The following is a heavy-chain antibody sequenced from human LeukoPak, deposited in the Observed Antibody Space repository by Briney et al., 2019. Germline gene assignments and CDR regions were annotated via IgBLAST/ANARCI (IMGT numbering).Heavy chain of an antibody. Sequence: ASETLSLTCTVSGGSISSGDYYWSWIRQPPGKGLEWIGYIYYSGSTYYNPSLKSRVTISVDTSKNQFSLKLSSVTAADTAVYYCARGGVASYYYYYMDVWGKGTTVTVSS. J-gene: IGHJ6*03. CDR2: IYYSGST. V-gene: IGHV4-30-4*08. D-gene: IGHD3-3*01. CDR1: GGSISSGDYY. CDR3: ARGGVASYYYYYMDV.